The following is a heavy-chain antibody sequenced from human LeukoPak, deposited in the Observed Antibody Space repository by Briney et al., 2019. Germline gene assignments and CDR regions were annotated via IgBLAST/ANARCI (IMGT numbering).Heavy chain of an antibody. D-gene: IGHD2-2*01. CDR1: GYTFTGYY. Sequence: GGPVKVSCKASGYTFTGYYMHWVRQAPGQGLEWMGWINPNSGGTNYAQKFQGRVTMTRDTSISTAYMELSRLRSDDTAVYYCAREIGYCSSTSCQTEGDYWGQGTLVTVSS. CDR3: AREIGYCSSTSCQTEGDY. J-gene: IGHJ4*02. V-gene: IGHV1-2*02. CDR2: INPNSGGT.